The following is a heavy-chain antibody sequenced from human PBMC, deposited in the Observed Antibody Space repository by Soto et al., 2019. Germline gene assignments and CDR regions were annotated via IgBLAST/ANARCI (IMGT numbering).Heavy chain of an antibody. D-gene: IGHD2-21*01. CDR2: IVPMVAAP. V-gene: IGHV1-69*12. Sequence: QVLLVQSGAEVKKPGSSVRVSCKTSGGTFSSFAITWVRLAPGQGLEWMGVIVPMVAAPTYAQKFQGRVSITADESTRTAYMELSRLRSDAPAVYYCARDRVMRGNAYYYGMDVWGQGTTVTVSS. J-gene: IGHJ6*02. CDR1: GGTFSSFA. CDR3: ARDRVMRGNAYYYGMDV.